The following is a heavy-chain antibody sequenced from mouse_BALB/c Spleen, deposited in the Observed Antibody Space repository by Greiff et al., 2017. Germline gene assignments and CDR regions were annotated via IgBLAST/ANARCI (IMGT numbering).Heavy chain of an antibody. CDR3: ARANGNPYYYAMDY. J-gene: IGHJ4*01. V-gene: IGHV5-4*02. D-gene: IGHD2-1*01. CDR1: GFTFSDYY. Sequence: EVKVVESGGGLVKPGGSLKLSCAASGFTFSDYYMYWVRQTPEKRLEWVATISDGGSYTYYPDSVKGRFTISRDNAKNNLYLQMSSLKSEDTAMYYCARANGNPYYYAMDYWGQGTSVTVSS. CDR2: ISDGGSYT.